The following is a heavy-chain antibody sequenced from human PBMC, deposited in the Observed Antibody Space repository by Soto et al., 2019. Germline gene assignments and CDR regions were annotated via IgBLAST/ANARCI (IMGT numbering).Heavy chain of an antibody. Sequence: PWWSLRLSCSASVFTFSDYYMSWRRQAPGKGLEWVSYISSSSSYTNYADSVKGRFTISRDNAKNSLYLQMNSLRAEDTAVYYCARERSYYDSSGPEDYWGQGTLVTVSS. V-gene: IGHV3-11*06. CDR3: ARERSYYDSSGPEDY. J-gene: IGHJ4*02. CDR2: ISSSSSYT. D-gene: IGHD3-22*01. CDR1: VFTFSDYY.